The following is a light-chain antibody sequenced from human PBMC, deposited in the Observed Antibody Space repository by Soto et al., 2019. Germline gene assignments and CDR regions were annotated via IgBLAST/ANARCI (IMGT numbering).Light chain of an antibody. CDR2: EVS. CDR1: SSDVGGYNY. V-gene: IGLV2-8*01. CDR3: SSYAGSNSYV. Sequence: QSAPTQPPSASGSPGQSVTISCTGTSSDVGGYNYVSWYQQEPGKVPKLMIYEVSKRPSGVPDRFSGSKSGTTASLTVSGLQAEDEDDYYCSSYAGSNSYVFGTGTKLTVL. J-gene: IGLJ1*01.